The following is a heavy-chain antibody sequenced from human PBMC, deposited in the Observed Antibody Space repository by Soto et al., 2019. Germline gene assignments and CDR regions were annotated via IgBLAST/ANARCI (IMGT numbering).Heavy chain of an antibody. J-gene: IGHJ6*03. Sequence: GGSLRLSCTSSGFIFRNYAMHWVRQAPGKGLEWVADISYDERNIHYPDSVKGRFTISRDNSKNTLYLQMNSLRAEDTAVYYCARGVAARQTSYYYYYMDVWGKGTTVTVSS. CDR3: ARGVAARQTSYYYYYMDV. V-gene: IGHV3-30*04. D-gene: IGHD6-6*01. CDR1: GFIFRNYA. CDR2: ISYDERNI.